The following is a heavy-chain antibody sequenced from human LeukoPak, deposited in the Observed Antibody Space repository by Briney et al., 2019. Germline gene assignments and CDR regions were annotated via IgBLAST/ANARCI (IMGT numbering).Heavy chain of an antibody. D-gene: IGHD6-19*01. CDR2: ISSSSTI. CDR3: ARAGSSGLVV. CDR1: GFTFSSYS. V-gene: IGHV3-48*04. Sequence: GGSLRLSCAASGFTFSSYSMNWVRQAPGKGLEWVSYISSSSTIYYADSVKGRFTISRDNAKNSLYLQMNSLRAEDTAVYYCARAGSSGLVVWGQGTLVTVSS. J-gene: IGHJ4*02.